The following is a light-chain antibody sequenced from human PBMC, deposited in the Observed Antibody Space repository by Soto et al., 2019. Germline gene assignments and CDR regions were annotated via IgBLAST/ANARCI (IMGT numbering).Light chain of an antibody. CDR3: QQVKTYPWT. V-gene: IGKV1-9*01. CDR2: AAS. J-gene: IGKJ1*01. CDR1: QGISSY. Sequence: DIQLTQSPSFLSASVGDRVTITCRASQGISSYFAWYQQKPGKVPKLLIYAASTLQSGVPSRFRGSGSGTEFTLTISSLQPEDFATYFCQQVKTYPWTFGQGTKVEIK.